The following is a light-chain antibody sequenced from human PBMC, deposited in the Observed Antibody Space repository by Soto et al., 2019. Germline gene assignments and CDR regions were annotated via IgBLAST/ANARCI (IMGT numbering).Light chain of an antibody. Sequence: QSVLPQPASVSGSPGQSITISRTGTSTDVGGYNYVSWYQHHPGKAPKLMIYHVTVRPSGVSNRFSGSKSDDTASLTISGLQAEDEADYYCASFTSAYSDVFGTGTKLTVL. CDR1: STDVGGYNY. V-gene: IGLV2-14*03. CDR3: ASFTSAYSDV. J-gene: IGLJ1*01. CDR2: HVT.